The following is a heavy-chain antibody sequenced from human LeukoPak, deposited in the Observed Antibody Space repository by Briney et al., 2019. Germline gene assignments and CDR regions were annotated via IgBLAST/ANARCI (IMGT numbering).Heavy chain of an antibody. CDR1: GFTLDDYA. CDR2: ISGDGGST. V-gene: IGHV3-43*02. Sequence: PGGSLRLSCAASGFTLDDYAMHGVRQAPGKALEGVSLISGDGGSTYYADSVKGRFTTSRDNSKNSLYLQMNSLTTEETVLYYGGKDIAVAATFDYWGQGTLVTVSS. CDR3: GKDIAVAATFDY. J-gene: IGHJ4*02. D-gene: IGHD6-19*01.